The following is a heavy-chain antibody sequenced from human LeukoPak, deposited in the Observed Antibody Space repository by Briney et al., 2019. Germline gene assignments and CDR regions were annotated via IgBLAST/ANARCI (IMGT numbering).Heavy chain of an antibody. J-gene: IGHJ4*02. CDR3: ARGTAEPDC. CDR2: INTNTGNP. D-gene: IGHD5-18*01. Sequence: ASVKVSCKASGYTFTHYSMNWVRQAPAQGLEWVGWINTNTGNPPYAHGFTGRFVFSLDTSVSTPYLHISSLKDEGTAVYLFARGTAEPDCWGQGTLVTV. V-gene: IGHV7-4-1*02. CDR1: GYTFTHYS.